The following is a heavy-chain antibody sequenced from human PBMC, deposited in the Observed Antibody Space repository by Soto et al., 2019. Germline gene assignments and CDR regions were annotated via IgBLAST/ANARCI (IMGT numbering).Heavy chain of an antibody. CDR1: GYTFTSYA. D-gene: IGHD1-7*01. CDR3: ARGPAITGTTLGGPNFDY. Sequence: VASVKVSCKASGYTFTSYAMHWVRQAPGQRLEWMGWINAGNGNTKYSQKFQGRVTITRDTSASTAYMELSSLRSEDTAVYYCARGPAITGTTLGGPNFDYWGQGTLVTVSS. V-gene: IGHV1-3*01. CDR2: INAGNGNT. J-gene: IGHJ4*02.